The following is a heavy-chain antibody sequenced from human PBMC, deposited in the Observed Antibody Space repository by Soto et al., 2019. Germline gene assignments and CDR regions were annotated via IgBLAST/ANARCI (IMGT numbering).Heavy chain of an antibody. D-gene: IGHD2-15*01. CDR1: GGSIANNNYF. CDR3: AKVVVGATSHSDFDS. V-gene: IGHV4-39*01. CDR2: AAYSGGT. J-gene: IGHJ4*02. Sequence: QLQLQESGPGLVRPSETLSLTCTVSGGSIANNNYFWGWVRQPPGKGLEWIGSAAYSGGTYKNPSLKSRVTVSVDTSKNQLSLKLTSVTAADTAVYYCAKVVVGATSHSDFDSWGQGTLVTVSS.